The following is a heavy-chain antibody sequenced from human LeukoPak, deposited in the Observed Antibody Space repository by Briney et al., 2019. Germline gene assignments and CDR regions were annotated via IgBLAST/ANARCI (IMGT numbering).Heavy chain of an antibody. Sequence: SETLSLTCTVSGVSISSYYWSWIRQPPGKGLEWVGGIYYSGSTNYNPSLKSRVTISVDTSKNQFSLKLSSVTAADTAVYYCARESSGWYDQYFQHWGQGTLVSVSS. CDR2: IYYSGST. CDR3: ARESSGWYDQYFQH. D-gene: IGHD6-19*01. J-gene: IGHJ1*01. CDR1: GVSISSYY. V-gene: IGHV4-59*01.